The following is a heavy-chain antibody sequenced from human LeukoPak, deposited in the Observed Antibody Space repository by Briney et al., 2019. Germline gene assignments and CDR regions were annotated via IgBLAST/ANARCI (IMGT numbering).Heavy chain of an antibody. CDR2: IIPIFGTA. Sequence: SVKVSCKASGGTFSSYAISWVRQAPGQGLEWMGGIIPIFGTANYAQKFRGRVTITADKSTSTAYMELSSLRSEDTAVYYCARVRSRLRPNYFDYWGQGTLVTVSS. D-gene: IGHD5-12*01. CDR1: GGTFSSYA. V-gene: IGHV1-69*06. J-gene: IGHJ4*02. CDR3: ARVRSRLRPNYFDY.